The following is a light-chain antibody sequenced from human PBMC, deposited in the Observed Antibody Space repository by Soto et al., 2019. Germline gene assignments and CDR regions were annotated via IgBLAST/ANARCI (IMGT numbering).Light chain of an antibody. CDR1: SSDVGGYNY. V-gene: IGLV2-8*01. J-gene: IGLJ1*01. CDR3: CSYAGSSTSPYV. Sequence: QSVLTQPPSASGSPGQSVTISCIGTSSDVGGYNYVSWYQQHPGKAPKLMIYEVSKRPSGVPDRFSGSKSGNTASLTVSGLQAEEEADYYCCSYAGSSTSPYVFGTGTKVTV. CDR2: EVS.